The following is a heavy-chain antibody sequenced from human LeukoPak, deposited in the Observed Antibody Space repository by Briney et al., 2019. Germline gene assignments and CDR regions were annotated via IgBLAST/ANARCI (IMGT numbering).Heavy chain of an antibody. D-gene: IGHD3-10*01. CDR2: INWNGGST. Sequence: PGGSLRLSCAASGFTFDDYDMSWVRQAPGKGLEWVSGINWNGGSTGYADSVKGRFTISRDNAKNSLYLQMNSLRAEDTAVYYCARVWGFGELLLGAFDYWGQGTLVTVSS. CDR1: GFTFDDYD. CDR3: ARVWGFGELLLGAFDY. J-gene: IGHJ4*02. V-gene: IGHV3-20*04.